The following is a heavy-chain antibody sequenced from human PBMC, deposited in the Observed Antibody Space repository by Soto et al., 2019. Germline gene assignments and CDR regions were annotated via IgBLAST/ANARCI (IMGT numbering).Heavy chain of an antibody. V-gene: IGHV1-18*01. J-gene: IGHJ6*03. CDR3: ARVRQHVAYFYYCLDV. CDR2: IGAYNGDT. Sequence: ASVKVSCKASGYTFTNYGITWVRQAPGQGLEWMGGIGAYNGDTHYTQRLQGRVTMTTDTSTSTAYMELRGLRSDDTAIYYCARVRQHVAYFYYCLDVWGKGTTVTAS. D-gene: IGHD6-25*01. CDR1: GYTFTNYG.